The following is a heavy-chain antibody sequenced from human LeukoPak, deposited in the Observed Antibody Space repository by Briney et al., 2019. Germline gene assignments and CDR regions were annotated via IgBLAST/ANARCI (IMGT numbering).Heavy chain of an antibody. J-gene: IGHJ4*02. CDR2: ISYDGSNK. CDR3: AKGIVSTSAGGFDY. CDR1: GFTFRYFG. V-gene: IGHV3-30*18. D-gene: IGHD2-2*01. Sequence: GGSLRLSCAASGFTFRYFGMHWVRQAPGKGLEWVAVISYDGSNKYYADSVKGRFTISRDNSKNTLYLQMNSLRTEDTAVYYCAKGIVSTSAGGFDYWGQGTLVTVSS.